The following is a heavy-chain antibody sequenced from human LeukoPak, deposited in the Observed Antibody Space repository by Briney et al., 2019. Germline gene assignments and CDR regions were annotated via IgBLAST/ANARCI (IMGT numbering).Heavy chain of an antibody. D-gene: IGHD6-13*01. Sequence: PGGSLRLSCAASGFTFSSYAMHWVRQAPGKGLEWVAVISYDGSNKYYADSVKGRFTISRDNSKNTLYLQMNSLRAEDTAVYYCARVGIAAAGTVYYGMDVWGQGTTVTVSS. J-gene: IGHJ6*02. CDR1: GFTFSSYA. CDR3: ARVGIAAAGTVYYGMDV. CDR2: ISYDGSNK. V-gene: IGHV3-30*01.